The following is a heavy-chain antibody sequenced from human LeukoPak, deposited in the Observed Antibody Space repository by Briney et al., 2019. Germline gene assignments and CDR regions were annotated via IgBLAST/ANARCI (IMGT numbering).Heavy chain of an antibody. V-gene: IGHV4-31*02. CDR2: IYYSGST. J-gene: IGHJ4*02. CDR3: ARMGLAGGDDF. Sequence: WXXIRQXPGKGLEWIGHIYYSGSTYYNPSLKSRATISLYTSQNQLSLKLSSVTAADTAVYYCARMGLAGGDDFWGQGTLVTVSS. D-gene: IGHD3-16*01.